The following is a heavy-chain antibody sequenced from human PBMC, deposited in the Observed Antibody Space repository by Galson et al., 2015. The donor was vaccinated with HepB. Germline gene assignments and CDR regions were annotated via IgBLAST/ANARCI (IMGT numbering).Heavy chain of an antibody. D-gene: IGHD2-2*01. V-gene: IGHV3-7*01. CDR2: IRQDGNDI. CDR1: GYTFSNFW. CDR3: ARDTRGYFDY. Sequence: SLRLSCEASGYTFSNFWMTWVRQAPGKGLEWVANIRQDGNDINYAQSVKGRFTISTDNPKNSLFLQMNSLRAEDTAVYYCARDTRGYFDYWGQGTLVTVSS. J-gene: IGHJ4*02.